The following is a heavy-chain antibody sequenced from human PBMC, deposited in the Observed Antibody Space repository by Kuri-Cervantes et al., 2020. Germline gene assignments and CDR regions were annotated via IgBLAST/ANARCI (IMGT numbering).Heavy chain of an antibody. V-gene: IGHV3-11*01. CDR1: GFTFSDYY. J-gene: IGHJ4*02. Sequence: LSLTCAASGFTFSDYYMSWIRQAPGKGLEWVSYISSSGSTIYYADSVKGRFTISRDNAKNSLYLQMNSLRAEDTAVYYCVGSAVVAEHYWGQGTLVTVS. CDR3: VGSAVVAEHY. CDR2: ISSSGSTI. D-gene: IGHD2-15*01.